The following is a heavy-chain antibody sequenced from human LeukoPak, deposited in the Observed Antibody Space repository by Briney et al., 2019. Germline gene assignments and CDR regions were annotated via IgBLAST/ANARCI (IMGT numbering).Heavy chain of an antibody. Sequence: SETLSLTCTVSGGSVSSNSFYWVWIRQPPGKGLEWVGSVYFSRSTYYNPSLMSRVTISLDTSKNQFSLNVDSVTAADTAVYYCASRIFSDFVRSWGQGTLVTVSS. D-gene: IGHD3-3*01. CDR1: GGSVSSNSFY. CDR3: ASRIFSDFVRS. CDR2: VYFSRST. V-gene: IGHV4-39*07. J-gene: IGHJ5*02.